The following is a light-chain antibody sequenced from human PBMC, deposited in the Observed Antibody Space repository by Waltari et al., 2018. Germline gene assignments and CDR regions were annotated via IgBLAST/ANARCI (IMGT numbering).Light chain of an antibody. CDR1: QSVGRY. J-gene: IGKJ1*01. CDR3: QKYEALPAT. V-gene: IGKV3-20*01. CDR2: GAS. Sequence: EIVLTPSPATLSLSPGERATLSCRASQSVGRYLAWYQQKPGQAPRLLIYGASTRATGIPDRFSGSGSGTDFSLIISRLEPEDFAVYFCQKYEALPATFGQGTKVEIK.